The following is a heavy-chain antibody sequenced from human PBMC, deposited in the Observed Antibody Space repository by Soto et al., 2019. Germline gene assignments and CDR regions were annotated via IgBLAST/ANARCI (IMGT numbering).Heavy chain of an antibody. V-gene: IGHV3-48*01. J-gene: IGHJ6*02. D-gene: IGHD3-10*01. CDR2: ISSSSSTI. CDR1: GLTFSSYS. CDR3: AFGEESRSYYYGMDV. Sequence: EVQLVESGGGLVQRGGSLRLSCAASGLTFSSYSMNWVRQAPGKGLEWVSYISSSSSTIYYADSVKGRFTISRDNAKNSRYLQMTSLRAEDTAVYYCAFGEESRSYYYGMDVWGQGATVTVSS.